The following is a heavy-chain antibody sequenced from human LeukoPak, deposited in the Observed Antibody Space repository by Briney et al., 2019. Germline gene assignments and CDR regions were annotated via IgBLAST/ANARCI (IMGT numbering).Heavy chain of an antibody. Sequence: PGGSLRLSCAASGFTFSSYSMNWVRQAPGKGLEWVSGISPSGDITYYADSVKGRFTISRDNAKNTLYLQMNSLRAEDTAVYYCARFDIASKTKYYYYYYMDVWGKGTTVTVSS. CDR1: GFTFSSYS. D-gene: IGHD1-14*01. J-gene: IGHJ6*03. CDR2: ISPSGDIT. CDR3: ARFDIASKTKYYYYYYMDV. V-gene: IGHV3-21*01.